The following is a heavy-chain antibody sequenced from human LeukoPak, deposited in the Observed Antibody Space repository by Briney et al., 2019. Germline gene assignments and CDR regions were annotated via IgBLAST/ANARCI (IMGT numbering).Heavy chain of an antibody. CDR3: ARPGLDYGDYVLYFDY. CDR2: IYPGDSDT. D-gene: IGHD4-17*01. Sequence: GESLKISCKGSGYSFTSYWIGWVRQMPGKGVEWMGIIYPGDSDTRYSPSFQGQVTISADKSISTAYLQWSSLKASDTAMYYCARPGLDYGDYVLYFDYWGQGTLVTVST. V-gene: IGHV5-51*01. CDR1: GYSFTSYW. J-gene: IGHJ4*02.